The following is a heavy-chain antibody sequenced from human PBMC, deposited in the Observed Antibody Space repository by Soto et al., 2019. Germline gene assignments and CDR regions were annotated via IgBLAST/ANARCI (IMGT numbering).Heavy chain of an antibody. Sequence: QVQLVQSGAEVKNPGASVKVSCQVSNYLFGAFGISWVRQAPGQGLEWMGWITPYNGNTHYAEKFQDRVTMTADKSTTTAYMEVRRLTSDDTAVYFCARISARRNDFDVWGQGTVVTVSS. CDR3: ARISARRNDFDV. V-gene: IGHV1-18*01. CDR2: ITPYNGNT. CDR1: NYLFGAFG. J-gene: IGHJ3*01.